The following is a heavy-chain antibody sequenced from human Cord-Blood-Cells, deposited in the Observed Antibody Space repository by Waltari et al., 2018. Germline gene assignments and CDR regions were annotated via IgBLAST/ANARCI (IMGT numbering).Heavy chain of an antibody. CDR2: INHSGRT. J-gene: IGHJ3*02. CDR1: VGSFRCYY. CDR3: ARGPGGSYDAFDS. D-gene: IGHD1-26*01. V-gene: IGHV4-34*01. Sequence: QVQLQQWGAGLLKPSETLSLTCAVYVGSFRCYYWSWSRQPPGKGLEWIGEINHSGRTHCNPSRKSRVTISVDTAKNQLALELGSVTAADTAVYYCARGPGGSYDAFDSGGQATIVTVSS.